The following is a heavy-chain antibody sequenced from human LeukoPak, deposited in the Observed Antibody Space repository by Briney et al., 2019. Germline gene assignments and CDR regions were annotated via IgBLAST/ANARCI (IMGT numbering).Heavy chain of an antibody. J-gene: IGHJ4*02. V-gene: IGHV3-23*01. CDR2: ISGSGTRT. CDR1: GFTFTNYA. CDR3: AKHEPGGVIVPFDF. D-gene: IGHD3-16*02. Sequence: GGSLRLSCAASGFTFTNYAMSWVRQAPGKGLEWVSAISGSGTRTYYADSVKGRFTISRDNSKDTLFLQMNSLRAEDTAVYYCAKHEPGGVIVPFDFWGQGTLVTVSS.